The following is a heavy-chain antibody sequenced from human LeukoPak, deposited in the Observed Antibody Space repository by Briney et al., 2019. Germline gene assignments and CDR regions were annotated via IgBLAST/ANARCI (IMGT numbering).Heavy chain of an antibody. CDR2: INNSSSTI. V-gene: IGHV3-48*04. D-gene: IGHD1-14*01. J-gene: IGHJ5*02. Sequence: PGGSLRLSCAASGFTFNTYSMNWVRQAPGKGLEWVSFINNSSSTIYYADSVKGRFTISRDNAKNSLDLQMNSLRVEDTAVYYCARGTPQAAWGQGTLVTVSS. CDR1: GFTFNTYS. CDR3: ARGTPQAA.